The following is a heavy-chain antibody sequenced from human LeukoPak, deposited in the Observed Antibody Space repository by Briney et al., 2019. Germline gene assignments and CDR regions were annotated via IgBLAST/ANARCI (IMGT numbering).Heavy chain of an antibody. J-gene: IGHJ3*02. Sequence: PGGSLRLSCAASGFTFSSYGMHGVRQAPGKGLEWVAVIWYDGSNKYYADSVKGRFTISRDNSKNTLYLQMNSLRAEDTAVYYCARDNYYDSSGYYPYDAFDIWGQGTMVTVSS. CDR3: ARDNYYDSSGYYPYDAFDI. CDR2: IWYDGSNK. CDR1: GFTFSSYG. D-gene: IGHD3-22*01. V-gene: IGHV3-33*01.